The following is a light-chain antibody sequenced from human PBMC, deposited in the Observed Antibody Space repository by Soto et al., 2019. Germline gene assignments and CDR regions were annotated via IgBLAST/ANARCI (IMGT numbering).Light chain of an antibody. J-gene: IGLJ2*01. V-gene: IGLV1-40*01. CDR3: QSYDSSLSVV. CDR1: SSNIGAGYD. Sequence: QSVLTQPPSVSVAPGQRVTICCTGSSSNIGAGYDVHWYQQLPGTAPKLLIYGNSNRPSGVPDRFSGSKSGTSASLAITGLQAEDEADYYCQSYDSSLSVVFGGGTQLTVL. CDR2: GNS.